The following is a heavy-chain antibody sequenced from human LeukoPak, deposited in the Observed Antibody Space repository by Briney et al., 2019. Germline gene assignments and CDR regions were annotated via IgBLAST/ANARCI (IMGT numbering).Heavy chain of an antibody. CDR2: IYHSGST. J-gene: IGHJ2*01. Sequence: SETLSLTCAVSGYSISSGYYWGWIRQPPGKGLEWIGSIYHSGSTYYNPSLKSRVTISVDTSKNQFSLKLSSVTAADTAVYYCARDQSRYWYFDLWGRGTLVTVSS. V-gene: IGHV4-38-2*02. CDR3: ARDQSRYWYFDL. CDR1: GYSISSGYY. D-gene: IGHD3-9*01.